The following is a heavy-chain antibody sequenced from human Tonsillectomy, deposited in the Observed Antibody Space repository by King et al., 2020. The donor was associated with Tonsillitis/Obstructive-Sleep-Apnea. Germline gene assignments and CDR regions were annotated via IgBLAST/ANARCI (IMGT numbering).Heavy chain of an antibody. CDR3: AKDEGFGEWDWFDP. V-gene: IGHV3-9*01. CDR2: ISWNSGSI. Sequence: DVQLVESGGGLVQPGRSLRLSCAASGFTFDDYAMHWVRQAPGKGLEWVSGISWNSGSIGYADSVKGRFTISRDNAKNSLYLQMNSLRAEDTALYYCAKDEGFGEWDWFDPWGQGTLVTVSS. CDR1: GFTFDDYA. J-gene: IGHJ5*02. D-gene: IGHD3-10*01.